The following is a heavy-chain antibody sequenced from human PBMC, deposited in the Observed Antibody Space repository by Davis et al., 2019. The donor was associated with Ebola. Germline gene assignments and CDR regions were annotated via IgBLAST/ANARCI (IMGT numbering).Heavy chain of an antibody. J-gene: IGHJ3*01. CDR3: AKDNRNIWSEV. Sequence: GESLKISCAASGLTFSHYWMHWVRQAPGKGLVWVSRIYSDGSTTSYADSVKGRFTISRDNSKNALYLQMNGLRVEDTAIYYCAKDNRNIWSEVWGQGTMVTVSS. CDR2: IYSDGSTT. V-gene: IGHV3-74*01. D-gene: IGHD2/OR15-2a*01. CDR1: GLTFSHYW.